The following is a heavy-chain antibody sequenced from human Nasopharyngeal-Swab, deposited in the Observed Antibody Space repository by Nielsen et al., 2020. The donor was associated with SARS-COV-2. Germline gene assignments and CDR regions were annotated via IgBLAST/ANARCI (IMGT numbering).Heavy chain of an antibody. CDR2: INHSGST. D-gene: IGHD2-2*01. J-gene: IGHJ6*03. Sequence: PGKGPEWIAEINHSGSTNYSPSLKSRVTLSVDTSMNQVSLEVSSVTAADTAVYYCARGLSGIVPAPILGLGPYYYYYYMDVWGKGTTVTVSS. CDR3: ARGLSGIVPAPILGLGPYYYYYYMDV. V-gene: IGHV4-34*01.